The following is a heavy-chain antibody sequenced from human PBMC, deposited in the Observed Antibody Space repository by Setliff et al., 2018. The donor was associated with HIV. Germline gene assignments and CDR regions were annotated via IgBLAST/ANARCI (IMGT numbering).Heavy chain of an antibody. CDR1: GYTFTSYF. D-gene: IGHD6-13*01. J-gene: IGHJ4*02. CDR2: IYPSGGST. Sequence: ASVKVSCKASGYTFTSYFIQWVRQAPGQGLEWMGIIYPSGGSTTYAPKFQGRVTMTRDTSTSTVYMDLSGLRSDDTAVYYCARGRGEQQLADYWGQGTLVTVSS. V-gene: IGHV1-46*01. CDR3: ARGRGEQQLADY.